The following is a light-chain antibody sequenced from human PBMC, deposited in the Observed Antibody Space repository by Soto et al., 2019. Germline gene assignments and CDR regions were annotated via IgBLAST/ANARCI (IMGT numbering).Light chain of an antibody. J-gene: IGLJ3*02. CDR3: SSYTSTSTWV. Sequence: QSALTQPASVSGSPGQSITISCTGTSSDVGGYNYVSWYQQHPGKAPKRMIYEVSNRPSGVSNRFSGSKSDNTASLTISGLQAEDEADYYCSSYTSTSTWVFGGGTKLTVL. CDR2: EVS. V-gene: IGLV2-14*01. CDR1: SSDVGGYNY.